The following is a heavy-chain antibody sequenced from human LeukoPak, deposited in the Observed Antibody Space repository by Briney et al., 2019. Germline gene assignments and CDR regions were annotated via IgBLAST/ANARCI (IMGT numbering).Heavy chain of an antibody. J-gene: IGHJ6*03. D-gene: IGHD1-1*01. CDR1: GYTFTSYA. V-gene: IGHV1-2*02. CDR3: ARDKQLDWAHYYYYMDV. CDR2: INPDSGGT. Sequence: ASVKVPCKASGYTFTSYAMNWVRQAPGRGLEWMGWINPDSGGTNYAQKFQGRVTMTRDTSINTAYMELSRLTSDDTAVYYCARDKQLDWAHYYYYMDVWGKGTTVTVSS.